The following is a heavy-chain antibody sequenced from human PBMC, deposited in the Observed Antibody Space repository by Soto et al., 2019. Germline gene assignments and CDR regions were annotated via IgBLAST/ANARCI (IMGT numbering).Heavy chain of an antibody. CDR1: GFTFRTYT. Sequence: GGSLRLSCAVSGFTFRTYTMNWVRQAPGKGLEWVSSISGSGTTIYYADSVKGRFTISRDNTKNSLFLQMNSLRDEDTAVYYCARGLSSSGYDYWGLGTLVTVSS. D-gene: IGHD3-22*01. CDR2: ISGSGTTI. V-gene: IGHV3-48*02. J-gene: IGHJ4*02. CDR3: ARGLSSSGYDY.